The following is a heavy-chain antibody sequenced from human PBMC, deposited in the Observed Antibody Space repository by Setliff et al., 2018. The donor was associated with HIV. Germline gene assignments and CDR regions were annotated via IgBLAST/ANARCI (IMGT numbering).Heavy chain of an antibody. V-gene: IGHV3-21*04. Sequence: GGSLRLSCAASGFTFSIYTMSWVRQAPGKGLEWVSSISSSSRYIYYTDSLRGRFTVSINTAYLQWSGLKASDTAMYYCARHPNPYSTTWYFFDFWGQGTLVTVSS. CDR3: ARHPNPYSTTWYFFDF. CDR2: ISSSSRYI. CDR1: GFTFSIYT. D-gene: IGHD6-13*01. J-gene: IGHJ4*02.